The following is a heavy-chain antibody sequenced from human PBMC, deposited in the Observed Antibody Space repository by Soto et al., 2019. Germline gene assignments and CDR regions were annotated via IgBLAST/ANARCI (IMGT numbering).Heavy chain of an antibody. Sequence: GESLKISCKGSGYSFTSYWIGWVRQMPGKGLEWCGIIYPGDSDTRYSPSFQGQVTISADKSISTAYLQWSSLKASDTAMYYCARHIPSNYYYMDVWGKGTTVTVSS. CDR3: ARHIPSNYYYMDV. CDR2: IYPGDSDT. J-gene: IGHJ6*03. V-gene: IGHV5-51*01. CDR1: GYSFTSYW.